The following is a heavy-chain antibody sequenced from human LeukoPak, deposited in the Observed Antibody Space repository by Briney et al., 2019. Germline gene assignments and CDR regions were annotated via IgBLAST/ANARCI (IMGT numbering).Heavy chain of an antibody. D-gene: IGHD3-3*01. CDR2: LTPNSGNT. CDR1: AYTFTIYD. Sequence: ASVKVSCKAFAYTFTIYDINWVRQPTGQGLEWMGWLTPNSGNTGYAQKFQGRVTMTRNTSISTAYMELSSLRSEDTAVYYRARRVGYDFWSGYYVTDWFDPWGQGTLVTVSS. V-gene: IGHV1-8*01. J-gene: IGHJ5*02. CDR3: ARRVGYDFWSGYYVTDWFDP.